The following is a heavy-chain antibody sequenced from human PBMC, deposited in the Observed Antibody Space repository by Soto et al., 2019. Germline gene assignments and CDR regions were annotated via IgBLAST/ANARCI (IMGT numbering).Heavy chain of an antibody. CDR3: AKDFGLWFSSSGPDQDDY. V-gene: IGHV1-8*01. J-gene: IGHJ4*02. D-gene: IGHD6-6*01. CDR1: GYTFTSYD. Sequence: ASVKVYCKASGYTFTSYDINWVRQATGQGLEWMGWMNPNSGNTGYAQKFQGRVTMTRNTSISTAYMELSSLRSEDTAVYYCAKDFGLWFSSSGPDQDDYWGQGTLVTVSS. CDR2: MNPNSGNT.